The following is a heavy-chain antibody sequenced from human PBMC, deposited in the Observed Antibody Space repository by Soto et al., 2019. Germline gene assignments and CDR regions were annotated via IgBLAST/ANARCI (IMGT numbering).Heavy chain of an antibody. V-gene: IGHV1-69*01. D-gene: IGHD4-17*01. CDR3: ARVATVVTSRPFRCGLDV. J-gene: IGHJ6*02. CDR1: GGTFSSYP. CDR2: IIPIFGTA. Sequence: QVQLVQSGAEVKKPGSSVKVSCKASGGTFSSYPISWVRQAPGHGLEWMGGIIPIFGTADYAQKFQDRVMFTADESTSTAHMERGSRASEDTAVYYCARVATVVTSRPFRCGLDVWGRGTTVAVSS.